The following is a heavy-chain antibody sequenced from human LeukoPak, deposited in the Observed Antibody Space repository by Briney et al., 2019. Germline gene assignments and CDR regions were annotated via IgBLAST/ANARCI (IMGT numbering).Heavy chain of an antibody. Sequence: PGGSLRLSCAASGFTFSNHAMNWVRQAPGKGLEWVSIISGSGTVTYYADSVKGRFTISRENSKNTLYLQMNSLRAEDTAIYYCAIEGFLKDFDFWGQGTLVTVSS. D-gene: IGHD3-10*01. V-gene: IGHV3-23*01. CDR2: ISGSGTVT. CDR3: AIEGFLKDFDF. CDR1: GFTFSNHA. J-gene: IGHJ4*02.